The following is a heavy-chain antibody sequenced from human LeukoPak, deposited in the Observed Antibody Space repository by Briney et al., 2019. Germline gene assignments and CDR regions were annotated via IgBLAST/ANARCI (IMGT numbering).Heavy chain of an antibody. CDR3: ARGGPYSSGWYGPYNWFDP. CDR2: INPSGGST. Sequence: ASVKVSCKASGYIFTSYYMHWVRQAPGQGLEWMGIINPSGGSTSYAQKFQGRVTMTRDMSTSTVYMELSSLRSEDTAVYYCARGGPYSSGWYGPYNWFDPWGQGTLVTVSS. D-gene: IGHD6-19*01. V-gene: IGHV1-46*01. CDR1: GYIFTSYY. J-gene: IGHJ5*02.